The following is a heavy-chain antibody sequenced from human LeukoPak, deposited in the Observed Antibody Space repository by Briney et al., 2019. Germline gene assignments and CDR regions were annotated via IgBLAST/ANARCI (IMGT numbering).Heavy chain of an antibody. D-gene: IGHD3-10*01. V-gene: IGHV3-30*02. Sequence: PGGSLRLSCAASGFTFNSYGMHWVRQPPSKGLEWVSFILYDGTNKYYTDSVKDRLTLPRHNSKNTLYLHMNRLRTDDRAVYYCTTAAPGSSGTDSWGEGTLVTASS. CDR2: ILYDGTNK. J-gene: IGHJ4*02. CDR1: GFTFNSYG. CDR3: TTAAPGSSGTDS.